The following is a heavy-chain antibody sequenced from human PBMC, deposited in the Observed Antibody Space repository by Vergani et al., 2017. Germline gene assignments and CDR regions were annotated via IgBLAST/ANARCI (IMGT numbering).Heavy chain of an antibody. D-gene: IGHD1-26*01. CDR3: AKDSGSYYGEAGDYYFDY. Sequence: EVQLVESGGGLVQPGRSLRLSCAASGFTFDDYAMHWVRQAPGEGLEWVSGISWNSGSIGYADSVKGRFTISRDNAKNSLYLQMNSLRAEDTALYYCAKDSGSYYGEAGDYYFDYWGQGTLVTVSS. CDR1: GFTFDDYA. V-gene: IGHV3-9*01. J-gene: IGHJ4*02. CDR2: ISWNSGSI.